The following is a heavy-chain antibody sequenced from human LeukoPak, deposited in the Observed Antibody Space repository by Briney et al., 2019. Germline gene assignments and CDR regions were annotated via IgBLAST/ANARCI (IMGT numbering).Heavy chain of an antibody. CDR1: GFTFSSYW. J-gene: IGHJ5*02. D-gene: IGHD5-24*01. CDR2: IYYSGST. V-gene: IGHV4-4*02. Sequence: GSPRLSCAASGFTFSSYWMSWVRQAPGKGLEWIGSIYYSGSTNYNPSLKSRVTISVDTSKNQFSLKLSSVTAADTAVYYCARVAYGYNSGYWFDPWGQGTLVTVSS. CDR3: ARVAYGYNSGYWFDP.